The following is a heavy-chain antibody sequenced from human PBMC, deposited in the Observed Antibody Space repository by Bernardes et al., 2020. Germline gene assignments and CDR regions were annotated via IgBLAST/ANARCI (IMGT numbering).Heavy chain of an antibody. CDR3: ARGRQYDFCSSFFCYGMDV. CDR1: GYTFASYD. J-gene: IGHJ6*04. D-gene: IGHD3-3*01. CDR2: MNPNSGNT. V-gene: IGHV1-8*01. Sequence: ASVKVSCKASGYTFASYDINWVRQATGQGLEWMGWMNPNSGNTGYAQKFQGRVTMTRNTSISTAYMELSSLRSEDTAVYYCARGRQYDFCSSFFCYGMDVWGKGTTVTVSS.